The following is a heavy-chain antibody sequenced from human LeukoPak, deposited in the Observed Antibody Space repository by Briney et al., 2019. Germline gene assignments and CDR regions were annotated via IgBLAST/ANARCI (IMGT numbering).Heavy chain of an antibody. V-gene: IGHV3-23*01. Sequence: GGSLRLSCAASGFTFSSYAMSWVRQAPGKGLEWVSAISGSGGSTYYADSVKGRFTISRDNFKNTLYLQMNSLRAEDTAVYYCAKSSTYGSGSYFHYWGQGTLVTVSS. CDR2: ISGSGGST. CDR3: AKSSTYGSGSYFHY. D-gene: IGHD3-10*01. J-gene: IGHJ4*02. CDR1: GFTFSSYA.